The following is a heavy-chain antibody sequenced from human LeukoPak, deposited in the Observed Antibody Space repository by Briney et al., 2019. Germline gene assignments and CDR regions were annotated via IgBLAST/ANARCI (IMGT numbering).Heavy chain of an antibody. D-gene: IGHD1-26*01. CDR2: TNHSGST. CDR1: GGSFSGYF. CDR3: ARAIVGATYYYFDY. J-gene: IGHJ4*02. V-gene: IGHV4-34*01. Sequence: SETLSLTCAVYGGSFSGYFWSWIRQPPGKGLEWIGETNHSGSTNYNPSLKSRVTISVDTSKNQFSLKLSSVTAADTAVYYCARAIVGATYYYFDYWGQGTLVTVSS.